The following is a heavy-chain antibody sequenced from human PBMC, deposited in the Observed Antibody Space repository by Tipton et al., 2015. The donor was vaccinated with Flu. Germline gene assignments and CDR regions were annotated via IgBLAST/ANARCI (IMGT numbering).Heavy chain of an antibody. CDR1: GDTVSSNRAS. CDR2: TYYRSKWYN. J-gene: IGHJ4*02. Sequence: GLVKPSQTLSLTCVISGDTVSSNRASWNWIRQTPSRGLEWLGRTYYRSKWYNEYAVSVRSRITINPDTSKNQFSLQLNSVTPEDTAVYSCARSAAAGSHFDYWGQGTRVTVSS. CDR3: ARSAAAGSHFDY. D-gene: IGHD6-13*01. V-gene: IGHV6-1*01.